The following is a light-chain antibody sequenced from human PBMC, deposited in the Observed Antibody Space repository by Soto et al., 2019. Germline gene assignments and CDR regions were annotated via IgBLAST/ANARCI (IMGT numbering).Light chain of an antibody. CDR3: QQYNSFSIT. CDR2: DAS. V-gene: IGKV1-5*01. CDR1: QSISSW. J-gene: IGKJ4*01. Sequence: DIQMTQSPSTLSASVGDRVTITCRASQSISSWLAWYQQKPGKAPKLLIYDASSLESGVPSRFSGSGSGTEVTLTISSLQPDDFATYYCQQYNSFSITFGGGTKVEIK.